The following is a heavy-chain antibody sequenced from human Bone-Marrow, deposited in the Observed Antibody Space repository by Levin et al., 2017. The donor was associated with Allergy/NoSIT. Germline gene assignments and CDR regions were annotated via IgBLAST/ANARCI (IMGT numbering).Heavy chain of an antibody. V-gene: IGHV4-30-4*01. J-gene: IGHJ6*02. CDR1: GASISSGDYY. CDR3: ARGTFISIPSAALALEEAEYYPMDV. CDR2: ILYSGNT. D-gene: IGHD2-2*01. Sequence: PSETLSLTCTVSGASISSGDYYWSWVRQTPGRGLESIGHILYSGNTYYDSSLKSRISMSVDTSKNQFSLKVSSVTAADSAVYYCARGTFISIPSAALALEEAEYYPMDVWGQGTTVTVSS.